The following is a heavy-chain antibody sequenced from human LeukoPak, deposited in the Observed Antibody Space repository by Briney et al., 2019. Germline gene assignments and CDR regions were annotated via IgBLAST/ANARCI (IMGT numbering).Heavy chain of an antibody. CDR1: GFTFSSFG. D-gene: IGHD2-15*01. Sequence: PGGSLRLSCAASGFTFSSFGMNWVRQAPGKGLEWVSFISTSSSYIYYADSVKGRFTISRDNAKNSLFLQMNSLRAEDTAVYYCARVLRYCSGGNCYSGGLGYMDVWGKGTTVTISS. CDR3: ARVLRYCSGGNCYSGGLGYMDV. CDR2: ISTSSSYI. J-gene: IGHJ6*03. V-gene: IGHV3-21*04.